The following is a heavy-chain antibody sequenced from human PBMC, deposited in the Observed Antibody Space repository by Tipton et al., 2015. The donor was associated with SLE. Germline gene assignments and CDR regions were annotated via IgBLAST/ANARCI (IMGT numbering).Heavy chain of an antibody. D-gene: IGHD6-13*01. CDR1: GFTVSINY. CDR2: IYGGGST. J-gene: IGHJ6*02. CDR3: ARDPYSSSRTWYYGMDV. V-gene: IGHV3-53*05. Sequence: SLRLSCVVSGFTVSINYLSWVRQAPGKGLEWVSVIYGGGSTYYADSVKGRFTISRDNSKNTLYLQMNSLRAEDTAVYYCARDPYSSSRTWYYGMDVWGQGTTVTVSS.